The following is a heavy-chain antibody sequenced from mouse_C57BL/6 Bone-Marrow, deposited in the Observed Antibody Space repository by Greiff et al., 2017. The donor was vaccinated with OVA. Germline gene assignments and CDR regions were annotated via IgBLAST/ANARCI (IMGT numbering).Heavy chain of an antibody. CDR3: ARHHGSSYRFAY. CDR1: GYTFTDYY. V-gene: IGHV1-26*01. D-gene: IGHD1-1*01. Sequence: VQLQQSGPELVKPGASVKISCKASGYTFTDYYMNWVKQSHGKSLEWIGDINPNNGGTSYNQKFKGKATLTVDKSSSTAYMELRSLTSEDSAVYYCARHHGSSYRFAYWGQGTLVTVSA. CDR2: INPNNGGT. J-gene: IGHJ3*01.